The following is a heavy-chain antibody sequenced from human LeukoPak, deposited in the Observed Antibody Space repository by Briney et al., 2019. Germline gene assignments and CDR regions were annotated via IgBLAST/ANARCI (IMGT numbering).Heavy chain of an antibody. CDR1: GFTFSSYW. CDR3: AKATGSYPSNPFDY. D-gene: IGHD1-26*01. V-gene: IGHV3-23*01. CDR2: ISGGGEGT. J-gene: IGHJ4*02. Sequence: PGGSLRLSCTASGFTFSSYWMHWVRQVPGKGLEWVSGISGGGEGTFYADSVKGRFTISRDISKSTLFLQMNSLRVEDTAVYYCAKATGSYPSNPFDYWGQGTLVTVSS.